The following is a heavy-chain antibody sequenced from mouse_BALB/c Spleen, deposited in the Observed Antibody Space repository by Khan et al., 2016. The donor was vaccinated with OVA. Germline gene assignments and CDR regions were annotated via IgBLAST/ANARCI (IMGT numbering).Heavy chain of an antibody. Sequence: EVQLQESGPGLVKPSQSLSLTCTVTGYSITSNYAWNWIRQLPGNKLEWMGYISYSRSTSYNPSLKSRISITRDTSKNQFFLQLNSVTTEDAATYYCARGNYYGYAMDYWGQGTSVTVSS. D-gene: IGHD1-1*01. CDR3: ARGNYYGYAMDY. V-gene: IGHV3-2*02. J-gene: IGHJ4*01. CDR2: ISYSRST. CDR1: GYSITSNYA.